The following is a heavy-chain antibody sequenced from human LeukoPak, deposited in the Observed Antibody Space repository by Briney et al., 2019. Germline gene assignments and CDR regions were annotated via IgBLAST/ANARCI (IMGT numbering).Heavy chain of an antibody. CDR3: ASGTGPPDY. J-gene: IGHJ4*02. CDR2: ISWNSGSI. Sequence: GGSLRLSCATSGFTFNNYGLSWVRQAPGKGLEWVSGISWNSGSIGYADSVKGRFTISRDNAKNSLYLQMNSLRAEDTAVYYCASGTGPPDYWGQGTLVTVSS. CDR1: GFTFNNYG. V-gene: IGHV3-20*04.